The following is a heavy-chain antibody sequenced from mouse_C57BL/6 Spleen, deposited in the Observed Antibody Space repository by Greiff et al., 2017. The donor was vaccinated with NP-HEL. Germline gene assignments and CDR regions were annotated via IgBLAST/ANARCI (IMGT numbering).Heavy chain of an antibody. CDR1: GFTFSSYA. CDR2: ISDGGSYT. J-gene: IGHJ4*01. D-gene: IGHD2-2*01. V-gene: IGHV5-4*01. Sequence: EVHLVESGGGLVKPGGSLKLSCAASGFTFSSYAMSWVRQTPEKRLEWVATISDGGSYTYYPDNVKGRFTISRDNAKNNLYLQMSHLKSEDTAMYYCARDRDYGYDFYAMDYWGQGTSVTVSS. CDR3: ARDRDYGYDFYAMDY.